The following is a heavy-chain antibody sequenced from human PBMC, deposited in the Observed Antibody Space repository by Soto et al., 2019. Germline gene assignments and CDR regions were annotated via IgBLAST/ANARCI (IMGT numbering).Heavy chain of an antibody. D-gene: IGHD3-16*01. Sequence: QVQLVESGGGVVQPGTSLRLSCVGSGFTFRSYVIHWVRQAPGKGLEWVALTSYDGSNNFYGDSVKGRFTISRDNSRNTVELQMDSLILEDTALYYFARWGTTGGLDVWGQGTLVSVSS. CDR2: TSYDGSNN. CDR3: ARWGTTGGLDV. J-gene: IGHJ4*02. V-gene: IGHV3-33*05. CDR1: GFTFRSYV.